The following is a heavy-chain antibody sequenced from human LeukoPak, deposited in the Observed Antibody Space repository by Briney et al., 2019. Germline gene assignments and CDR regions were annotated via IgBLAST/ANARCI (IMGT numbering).Heavy chain of an antibody. CDR3: ARGGYYGSGNDFRFDP. Sequence: PSETLSLTCTVSGYSISSGYYWGWIRQPPGKGLEWIGSIYHSGSTYYNPSLKSRVTISVDTSKNQFSLKLSSVTAADTAVYYCARGGYYGSGNDFRFDPWGQGTLVTVSS. CDR2: IYHSGST. J-gene: IGHJ5*02. V-gene: IGHV4-38-2*02. CDR1: GYSISSGYY. D-gene: IGHD3-10*01.